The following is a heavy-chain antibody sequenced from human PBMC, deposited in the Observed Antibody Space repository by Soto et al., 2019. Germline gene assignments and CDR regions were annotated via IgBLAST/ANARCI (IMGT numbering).Heavy chain of an antibody. CDR3: ARGNYYDSSGYYIDY. Sequence: SETLSLTCTVSGGSISSYHWSWIRQPPGKGLEWIGYIYYSGRTTYNPSLKSRVTISLDTSKNQFSLKLSSVTAADTALYYCARGNYYDSSGYYIDYWGQGTLVTVSS. CDR2: IYYSGRT. CDR1: GGSISSYH. V-gene: IGHV4-59*01. D-gene: IGHD3-22*01. J-gene: IGHJ4*02.